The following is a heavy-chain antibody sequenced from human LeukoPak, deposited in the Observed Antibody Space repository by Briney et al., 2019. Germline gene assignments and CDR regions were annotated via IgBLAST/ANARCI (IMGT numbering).Heavy chain of an antibody. D-gene: IGHD3-16*02. V-gene: IGHV4-30-4*08. CDR2: IYYSGRT. CDR3: VLRWGRARYFDYVWGSYRHFDY. CDR1: GGSISSGDYY. Sequence: SQTLSLTCTVSGGSISSGDYYWSWIRQPPGKGLEWIGYIYYSGRTYYILSLQCQVPIAVDTSKSQDSLVLSSVPAAGTAVYYCVLRWGRARYFDYVWGSYRHFDYWGQGTLVTVSS. J-gene: IGHJ4*02.